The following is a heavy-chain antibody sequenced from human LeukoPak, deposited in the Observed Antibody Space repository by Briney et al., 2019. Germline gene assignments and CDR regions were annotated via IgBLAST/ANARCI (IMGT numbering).Heavy chain of an antibody. D-gene: IGHD5-12*01. CDR3: AKGGYAHITDY. J-gene: IGHJ4*02. Sequence: GGSLRLSCAVSGVSIITYGMSWVRQAPGKGLEWVSDIGGSTDNTYYAESVQGRFTIFKDKSDNTVYLQMNSLSADDTAVYYCAKGGYAHITDYWGRGTLVIVSS. V-gene: IGHV3-23*01. CDR1: GVSIITYG. CDR2: IGGSTDNT.